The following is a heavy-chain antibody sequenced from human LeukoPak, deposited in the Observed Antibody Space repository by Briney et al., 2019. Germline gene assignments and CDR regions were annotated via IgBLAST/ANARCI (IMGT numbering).Heavy chain of an antibody. D-gene: IGHD3-16*02. CDR3: AREGGYTQMPTL. Sequence: GGSLRLSCAASGFTFSSYAMHWVRQAPGKGLEWVAVISYDGSNKYYADSVKGRFTISRDNSKNTLYLQMNSLRAEDTAVYYCAREGGYTQMPTLWGQGTLVTVSS. CDR1: GFTFSSYA. J-gene: IGHJ4*02. CDR2: ISYDGSNK. V-gene: IGHV3-30-3*01.